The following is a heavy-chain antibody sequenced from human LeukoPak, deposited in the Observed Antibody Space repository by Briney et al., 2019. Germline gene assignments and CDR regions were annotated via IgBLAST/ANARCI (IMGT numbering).Heavy chain of an antibody. CDR3: ARGHYCSSTSCHPPDV. V-gene: IGHV4-34*01. J-gene: IGHJ4*02. CDR1: GGSFRGYY. Sequence: PSETLSLTCAVYGGSFRGYYWSWLRPPPGKGLEWIGEINHSGSTNYNPSLKSRVTISVDTSKNQFSLKLSSVTAADTAVYYCARGHYCSSTSCHPPDVWGQGTLVTVSS. CDR2: INHSGST. D-gene: IGHD2-2*01.